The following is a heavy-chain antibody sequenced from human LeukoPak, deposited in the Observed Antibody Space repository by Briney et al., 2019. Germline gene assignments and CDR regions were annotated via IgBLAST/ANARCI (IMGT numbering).Heavy chain of an antibody. D-gene: IGHD5-12*01. V-gene: IGHV4-34*01. CDR3: ARDRAAVATEAIDY. CDR2: INHSGST. J-gene: IGHJ4*02. Sequence: SETLSLTCAVYGGSFSGYYWSWIRQPPGKGLEWIGEINHSGSTNYNPSLKSRVTISVDTSKNQFSLKLSSVTAADTAVYYCARDRAAVATEAIDYWGQGTLVTVSS. CDR1: GGSFSGYY.